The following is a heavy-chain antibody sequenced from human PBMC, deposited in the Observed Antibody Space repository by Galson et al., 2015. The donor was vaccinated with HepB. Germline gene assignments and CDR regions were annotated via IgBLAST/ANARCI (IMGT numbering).Heavy chain of an antibody. D-gene: IGHD4-23*01. CDR1: GGSFSGYY. J-gene: IGHJ3*02. V-gene: IGHV4-34*01. CDR2: INHSGST. Sequence: LTCAVYGGSFSGYYWSWIRQPPGKGLEWIGKINHSGSTNYNPSLKSRVTISVDTSKNHFSLKLTSVTAADTAVYYCATTVVTPYYAFDIWGQGTMVTVSS. CDR3: ATTVVTPYYAFDI.